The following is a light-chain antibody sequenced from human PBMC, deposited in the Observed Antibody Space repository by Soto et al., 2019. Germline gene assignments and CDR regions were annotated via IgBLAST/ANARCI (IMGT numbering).Light chain of an antibody. V-gene: IGKV3-20*01. Sequence: SPATVSASVGDRVTITCRASQSVTTNMAWYQQKPGQAPRLLIYGASSRATGIPDRFSGSGSGTDFTLTISRLEPEDFAVYYCQQYGSSPLTFGGGTKVDIK. J-gene: IGKJ4*01. CDR1: QSVTTN. CDR3: QQYGSSPLT. CDR2: GAS.